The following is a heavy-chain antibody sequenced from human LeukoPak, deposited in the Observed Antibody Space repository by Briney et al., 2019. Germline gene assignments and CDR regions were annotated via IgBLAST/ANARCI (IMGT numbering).Heavy chain of an antibody. CDR3: ARDRTVTKSLDY. CDR2: IYYSGST. Sequence: SQTLSLTCTVSGGSISSGDYYWSWIRQPPGKGLEWIGYIYYSGSTNYNPSLKSRVTISVDTSKNQFSLKLSSVTAADTAVYYCARDRTVTKSLDYWGQGTLVTVSS. D-gene: IGHD1/OR15-1a*01. V-gene: IGHV4-30-4*01. J-gene: IGHJ4*02. CDR1: GGSISSGDYY.